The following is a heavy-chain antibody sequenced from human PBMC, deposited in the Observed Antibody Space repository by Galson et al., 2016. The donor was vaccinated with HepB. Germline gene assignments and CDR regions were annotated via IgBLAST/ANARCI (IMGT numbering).Heavy chain of an antibody. D-gene: IGHD1-20*01. V-gene: IGHV3-21*01. CDR3: ARPRYNYGHDIDI. CDR1: GFTFRNYH. Sequence: SLRLSCAGSGFTFRNYHMNWVRQTPGKGLEWVSSISSSSAYKYYADSVKGRFTIFRDNAKNSLYLQMNSLRVVDTAVHYCARPRYNYGHDIDIWGQGTMVTVSS. CDR2: ISSSSAYK. J-gene: IGHJ3*02.